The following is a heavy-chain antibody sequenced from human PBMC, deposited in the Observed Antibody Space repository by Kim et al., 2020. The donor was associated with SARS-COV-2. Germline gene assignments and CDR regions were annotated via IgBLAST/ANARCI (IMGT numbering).Heavy chain of an antibody. CDR2: TYYRSKWFN. CDR1: GDSVSSNNAA. V-gene: IGHV6-1*01. Sequence: SQTLSLTCAISGDSVSSNNAAWNWIRQSPSRGLEWLGRTYYRSKWFNDYALSVKSRITINPDTSKNHFSLQLSSVTPEDTAVYYCANGGSALGGMNVWGQGTTVTVSS. CDR3: ANGGSALGGMNV. D-gene: IGHD3-16*01. J-gene: IGHJ6*02.